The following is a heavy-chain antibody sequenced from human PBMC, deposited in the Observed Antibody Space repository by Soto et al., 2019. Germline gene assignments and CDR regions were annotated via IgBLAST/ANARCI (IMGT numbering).Heavy chain of an antibody. Sequence: ASVKVSCKASGYTFTSYGISWVRQAPGKGLEWMGGFDPEDGETIYAQKFQGRVTMTEDTSTDTAYMELSSLRSEDTAVYYCATVGGPDYDFLGSNWFDPWGQGTLVTVSS. V-gene: IGHV1-24*01. CDR3: ATVGGPDYDFLGSNWFDP. CDR1: GYTFTSYG. J-gene: IGHJ5*02. D-gene: IGHD3-3*01. CDR2: FDPEDGET.